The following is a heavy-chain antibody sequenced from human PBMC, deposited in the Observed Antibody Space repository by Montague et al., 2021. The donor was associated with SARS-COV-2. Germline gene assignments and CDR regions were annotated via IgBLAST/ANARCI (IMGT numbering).Heavy chain of an antibody. Sequence: SETLSLTCTVSGGSISGSSYYWGWIRQPPGKGLVWIGSIYYSGSTYYNLSLKSRVTISVDTSKNQFSLKLSSVTAADTAVYYCARGLDPWGQGTLVTVSS. J-gene: IGHJ5*02. CDR3: ARGLDP. V-gene: IGHV4-39*01. CDR2: IYYSGST. CDR1: GGSISGSSYY.